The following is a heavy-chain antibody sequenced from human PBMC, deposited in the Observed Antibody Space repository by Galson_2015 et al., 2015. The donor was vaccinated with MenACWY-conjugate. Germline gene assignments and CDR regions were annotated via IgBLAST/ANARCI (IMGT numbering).Heavy chain of an antibody. CDR3: ARDSSGYYDSSGYYYVSAFDI. Sequence: SVKVSCKASGYTFTSYAMHWVRQAPGQRLEWMGWINAGNGNTKYSQKFQGRVTITRDTSASTAYMELSSLRSEDTAGYYCARDSSGYYDSSGYYYVSAFDIWGQGTMVTVSS. V-gene: IGHV1-3*01. CDR2: INAGNGNT. J-gene: IGHJ3*02. D-gene: IGHD3-22*01. CDR1: GYTFTSYA.